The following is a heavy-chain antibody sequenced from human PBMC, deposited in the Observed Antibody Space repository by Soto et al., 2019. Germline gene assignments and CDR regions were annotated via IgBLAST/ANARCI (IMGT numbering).Heavy chain of an antibody. CDR3: AREEDIVLVPAAPSRYGMDV. CDR2: IIPIFGTA. J-gene: IGHJ6*02. Sequence: SVKVSCKASGGTFSSYAISWVRQAPGQGLEWMGGIIPIFGTANYAQKFQGRVTITADESTSTAYMELSSLRSEDTAVYYCAREEDIVLVPAAPSRYGMDVWGQGTTVTVSS. V-gene: IGHV1-69*13. CDR1: GGTFSSYA. D-gene: IGHD2-2*01.